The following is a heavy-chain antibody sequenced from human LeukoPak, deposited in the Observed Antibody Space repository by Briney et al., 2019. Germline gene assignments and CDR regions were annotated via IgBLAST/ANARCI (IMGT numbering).Heavy chain of an antibody. CDR1: GYSISSGYY. V-gene: IGHV4-38-2*01. CDR3: ARTPDANWFDP. Sequence: SETLSLTCAVSGYSISSGYYWGWIRHRPGKGLEWIGSIYHSGSTYYNPSLKSRVTISVDTSKNQFSLKLSSVTAADTAVYYCARTPDANWFDPWGQGTLVTVSS. CDR2: IYHSGST. J-gene: IGHJ5*02.